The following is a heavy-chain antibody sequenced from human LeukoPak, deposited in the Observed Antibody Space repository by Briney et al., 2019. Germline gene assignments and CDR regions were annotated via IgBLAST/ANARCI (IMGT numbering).Heavy chain of an antibody. CDR1: GFTFSSYG. CDR3: AEDVAVAGFYYFDY. J-gene: IGHJ4*02. CDR2: ISYDGSNK. Sequence: GRSLRLSCAASGFTFSSYGMHWVRQAPGKGLEWVAVISYDGSNKYYADSVKGRFTISRDNSKNTLYLQMNSLRAEDTAVYYCAEDVAVAGFYYFDYWGQGTLVTVSS. V-gene: IGHV3-30*18. D-gene: IGHD6-19*01.